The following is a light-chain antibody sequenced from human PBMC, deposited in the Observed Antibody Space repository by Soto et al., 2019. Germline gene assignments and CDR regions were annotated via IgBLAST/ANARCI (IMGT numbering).Light chain of an antibody. CDR2: DAS. CDR1: HDIRKY. CDR3: QQYEIFPIT. Sequence: IQMTQSPSSLSASVGDRVTITCQASHDIRKYLNWYQQKPGKAPKLXXYDASNMETGVPSRFTGSGSGTDFTFTISSLQTEDIATYYCQQYEIFPITFGQGTRLEIK. V-gene: IGKV1-33*01. J-gene: IGKJ5*01.